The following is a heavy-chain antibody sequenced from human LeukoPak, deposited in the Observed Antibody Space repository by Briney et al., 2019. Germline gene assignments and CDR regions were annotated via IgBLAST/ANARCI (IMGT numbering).Heavy chain of an antibody. D-gene: IGHD1-26*01. V-gene: IGHV1-18*01. CDR2: ISGYSVNT. Sequence: GASVKVSCKASGGTFSSYAISWVRQAPGQGLEWMGWISGYSVNTNYAQKLQGRVTMTTDTSTSTAYMELRSLRPDDTAVYYCARGYGGSYDLDYWGQGTPVTVSS. J-gene: IGHJ4*02. CDR3: ARGYGGSYDLDY. CDR1: GGTFSSYA.